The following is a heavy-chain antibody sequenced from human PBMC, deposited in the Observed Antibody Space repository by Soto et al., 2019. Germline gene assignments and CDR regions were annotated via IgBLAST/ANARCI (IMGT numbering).Heavy chain of an antibody. CDR1: GFTFDDYA. D-gene: IGHD3-3*01. V-gene: IGHV3-9*01. CDR2: ISWNSGSI. Sequence: GGSLRLSCAASGFTFDDYAMHWVRQAPGKGLEWVSGISWNSGSIGYADSVKGRFTISRDNAKNSLYLQMNSLRAEDTALYYCAPLEGTYYDFWRGPAWGQGTLVTVSS. CDR3: APLEGTYYDFWRGPA. J-gene: IGHJ5*02.